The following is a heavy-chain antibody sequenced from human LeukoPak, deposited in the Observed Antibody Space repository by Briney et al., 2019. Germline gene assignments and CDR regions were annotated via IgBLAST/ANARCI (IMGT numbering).Heavy chain of an antibody. D-gene: IGHD2-15*01. CDR1: GFTFGSYA. CDR2: IFGSGGSA. Sequence: GGSLRLSYAASGFTFGSYAMYWVRQAPGKGLEWVSGIFGSGGSAHYADSVKGRFTISRDNSKNTVYLQMDSLRAEDTAIYCCAKTTTGYSSGRYPAWPIDYWGQGTLVTVSS. J-gene: IGHJ4*02. CDR3: AKTTTGYSSGRYPAWPIDY. V-gene: IGHV3-23*01.